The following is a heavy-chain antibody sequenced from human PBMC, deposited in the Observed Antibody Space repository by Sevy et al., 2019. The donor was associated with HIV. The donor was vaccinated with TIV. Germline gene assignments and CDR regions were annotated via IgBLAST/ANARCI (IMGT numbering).Heavy chain of an antibody. Sequence: GGSLRISCAASGFTFSSYGMHWVRQAPGKGLEWVAFIRYDGSNKYYADSVKGRFTISRDNSKNTLYLQMNSLRAEDTAVYYCAKGTTVTTYFDYRGQGTLVTVSS. J-gene: IGHJ4*02. CDR3: AKGTTVTTYFDY. CDR1: GFTFSSYG. CDR2: IRYDGSNK. V-gene: IGHV3-30*02. D-gene: IGHD4-17*01.